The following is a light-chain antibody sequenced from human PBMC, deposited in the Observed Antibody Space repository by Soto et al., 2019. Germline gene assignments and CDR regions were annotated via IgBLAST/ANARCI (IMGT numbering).Light chain of an antibody. Sequence: QSALTQPPSASGSPGQSVTISCTGTKNDIGDYDFVSWYQHHPGKAPRLIIYEVVQRPSGVPDRFSGSKSGNTASLTVSGLQAADEADYFCTSYAGSNPYVFGSGTKLTVL. J-gene: IGLJ1*01. V-gene: IGLV2-8*01. CDR2: EVV. CDR3: TSYAGSNPYV. CDR1: KNDIGDYDF.